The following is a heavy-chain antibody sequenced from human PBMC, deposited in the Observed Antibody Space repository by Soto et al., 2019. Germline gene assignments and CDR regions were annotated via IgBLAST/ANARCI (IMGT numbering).Heavy chain of an antibody. CDR1: GFTFSDYW. Sequence: EVQLVESGGGLVQPGGSLRLSCAASGFTFSDYWMHWVRQAPGKGLEWVSRIKRDGSTTNYADSVKGRFTISRDNAKNTLYLEMNSLRVEDTADYYCARGAINYYDEDVWGKGTTVTVSS. V-gene: IGHV3-74*01. J-gene: IGHJ6*03. CDR3: ARGAINYYDEDV. CDR2: IKRDGSTT.